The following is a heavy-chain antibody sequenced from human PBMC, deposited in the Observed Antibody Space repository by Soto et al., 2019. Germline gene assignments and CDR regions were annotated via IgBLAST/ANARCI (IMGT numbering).Heavy chain of an antibody. V-gene: IGHV4-30-4*01. CDR3: ARVALGGLQLWNDY. J-gene: IGHJ4*02. Sequence: PSETLSLTCTVSGGSISSGDYYWSWIRQPPGKGLEWIGDIYYSGSTNYNPSLKSRVTISVDTSKNQFSLKLSSVTAADTAVYCCARVALGGLQLWNDYWGQGTLVTVSS. CDR1: GGSISSGDYY. CDR2: IYYSGST. D-gene: IGHD5-18*01.